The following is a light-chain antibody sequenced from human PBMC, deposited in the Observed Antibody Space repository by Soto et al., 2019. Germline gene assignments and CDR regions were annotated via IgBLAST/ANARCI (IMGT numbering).Light chain of an antibody. J-gene: IGKJ1*01. V-gene: IGKV2-28*01. CDR1: QSLLHRDGNNY. CDR3: MQALETSWT. CDR2: VAS. Sequence: DIVMTQSPLSLPVTPGEPASISCRSSQSLLHRDGNNYLIWYLQKPGQSPQLLIYVASTRASGVPDRFSGSGSGTDFTLKISRVEAEDVGVYYCMQALETSWTFGQGTKVEIK.